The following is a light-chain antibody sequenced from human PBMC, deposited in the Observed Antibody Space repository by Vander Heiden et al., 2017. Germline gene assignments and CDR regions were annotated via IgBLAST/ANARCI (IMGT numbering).Light chain of an antibody. Sequence: SVLTLPPSVSGAPGQLVTISCTASSTNIGAGYDVHWYQQLPGTPAKLLIFGNSNRPSGVPDRFSGSKSGTSASLAITGLQAEEEADYYCQSYDSSLSGLYVFGTGTKVTVL. CDR2: GNS. J-gene: IGLJ1*01. V-gene: IGLV1-40*01. CDR1: STNIGAGYD. CDR3: QSYDSSLSGLYV.